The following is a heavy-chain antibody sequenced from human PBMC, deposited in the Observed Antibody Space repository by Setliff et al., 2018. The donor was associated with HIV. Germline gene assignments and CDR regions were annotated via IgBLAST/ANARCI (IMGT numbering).Heavy chain of an antibody. CDR2: IYYTGTT. CDR1: GVSISSHH. CDR3: ARSYSSSLNPSGWMDV. D-gene: IGHD6-13*01. V-gene: IGHV4-59*11. J-gene: IGHJ6*03. Sequence: LSLTCNVSGVSISSHHWSWIRQPPGKGLEWIGYIYYTGTTKYNPSLESRVTISIDMSKNQLSLQLSSVTAADTAVYFCARSYSSSLNPSGWMDVWGKGTTVTV.